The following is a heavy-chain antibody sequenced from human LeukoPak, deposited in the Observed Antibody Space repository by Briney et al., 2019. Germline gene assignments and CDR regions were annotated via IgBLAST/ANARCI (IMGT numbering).Heavy chain of an antibody. CDR1: GGSISSYY. CDR3: ARAFNGAFDI. V-gene: IGHV4-59*01. Sequence: PSETLSLTCTVSGGSISSYYWSWIRQPPGKGLEWIGYIYCSGSTNYNPSLKSRVTISADTSKNQFSLKLSSVTAADTAVYYCARAFNGAFDIWGQGTMVTVSS. CDR2: IYCSGST. J-gene: IGHJ3*02.